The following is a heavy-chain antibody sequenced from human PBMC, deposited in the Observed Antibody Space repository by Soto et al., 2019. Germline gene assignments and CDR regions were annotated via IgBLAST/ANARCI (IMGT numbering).Heavy chain of an antibody. CDR1: GGTFSSYT. D-gene: IGHD2-2*03. V-gene: IGHV1-69*08. J-gene: IGHJ6*03. CDR2: IIPILGIA. Sequence: QVQLVQSGAEVKKPGSSVKVSCKASGGTFSSYTISWVRQAPGQGLEWMGRIIPILGIANYAQKFQGRVTITADKSTSTAYMEVRSLRSEDTAVYYCARDGYCSSTSCYYYYYMDVWGKGTTVTVSS. CDR3: ARDGYCSSTSCYYYYYMDV.